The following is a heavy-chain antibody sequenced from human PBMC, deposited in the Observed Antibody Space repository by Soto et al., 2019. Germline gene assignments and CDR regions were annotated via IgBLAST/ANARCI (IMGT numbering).Heavy chain of an antibody. D-gene: IGHD3-10*01. J-gene: IGHJ4*02. Sequence: PGGSLRLSCEASGFPFGIYTMNWVRQAPGKGLEWVSSISSSGTYIDYADSVEGRFAISRDDAKNSVFLEMTSLRVDDTAVYYCAREGNYHEFWGQGTLVTVSP. CDR3: AREGNYHEF. CDR2: ISSSGTYI. CDR1: GFPFGIYT. V-gene: IGHV3-21*01.